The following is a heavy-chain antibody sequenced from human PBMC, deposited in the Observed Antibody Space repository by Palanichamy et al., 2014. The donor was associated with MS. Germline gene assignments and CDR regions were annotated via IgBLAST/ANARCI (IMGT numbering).Heavy chain of an antibody. CDR3: ARDYSGSYGPNAFDI. J-gene: IGHJ3*02. V-gene: IGHV1-69*04. CDR2: IIPILGIA. Sequence: QVQLVQSGAEVKKPGSSVKVSCKASGGTFSSYAISWVRQAPGQGLEWMGRIIPILGIANYAQKFQGRVTITADKSTSTAYMELSSLRSEDTAVYYCARDYSGSYGPNAFDIWGQGTMVTVSS. D-gene: IGHD1-26*01. CDR1: GGTFSSYA.